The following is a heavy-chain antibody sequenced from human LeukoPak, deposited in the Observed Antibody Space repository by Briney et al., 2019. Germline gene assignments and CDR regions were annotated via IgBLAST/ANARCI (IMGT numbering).Heavy chain of an antibody. CDR3: AKDRAQVSSGPSLGY. J-gene: IGHJ4*02. CDR2: ISGSAGTT. V-gene: IGHV3-23*01. Sequence: GGSLRLSCAASGFTFSRYAMSWVRQAPGKGLEWVSAISGSAGTTYYADSVKGRFTISRDNSKNTLYLQMNSLRAEDTAVYYCAKDRAQVSSGPSLGYWGQGTLVTVSS. CDR1: GFTFSRYA.